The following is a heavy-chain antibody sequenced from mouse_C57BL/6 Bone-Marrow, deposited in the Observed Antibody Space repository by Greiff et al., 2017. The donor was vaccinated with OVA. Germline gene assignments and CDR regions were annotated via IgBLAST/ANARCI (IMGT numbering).Heavy chain of an antibody. J-gene: IGHJ4*01. CDR1: GFTFSSYG. Sequence: DVHLVESGGDLVKPGGSLKLSCAASGFTFSSYGMSWVRQTPDKRLEWVATISSGASDTYSPDSVKGRFTISRDNAKNTLYLQMSSLKSEDTAIYYCARNERYYYAMDYWGQGTSVTVAS. CDR2: ISSGASDT. CDR3: ARNERYYYAMDY. V-gene: IGHV5-6*01.